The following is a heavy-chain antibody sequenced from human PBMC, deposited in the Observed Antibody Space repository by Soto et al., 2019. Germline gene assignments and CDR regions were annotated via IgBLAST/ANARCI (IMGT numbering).Heavy chain of an antibody. Sequence: ASVKVSCKASGYTFTGYYMHWVRQAPGQGLEWMGWINPNSGGTNYAQKFQGRVTMTRDTSISTXXXXXXXXXSDDTAVYYCARAAGAGIWTFDYWGQGTLVTVS. CDR3: ARAAGAGIWTFDY. D-gene: IGHD6-19*01. CDR1: GYTFTGYY. V-gene: IGHV1-2*02. CDR2: INPNSGGT. J-gene: IGHJ4*02.